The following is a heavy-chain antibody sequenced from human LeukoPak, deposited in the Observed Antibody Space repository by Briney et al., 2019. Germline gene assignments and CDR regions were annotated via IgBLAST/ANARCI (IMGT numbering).Heavy chain of an antibody. CDR2: IYTSGCT. CDR1: DGSISSGSYY. D-gene: IGHD4-17*01. V-gene: IGHV4-61*02. Sequence: SQTLSLTCTVSDGSISSGSYYWSWIRQPAGKGLEWIGRIYTSGCTNYNPSLKSRVTISVDTSKNQFSLKLSSVTAADTTVYYCARELYDYAYYYYYMDVWGKGTTVTVSS. CDR3: ARELYDYAYYYYYMDV. J-gene: IGHJ6*03.